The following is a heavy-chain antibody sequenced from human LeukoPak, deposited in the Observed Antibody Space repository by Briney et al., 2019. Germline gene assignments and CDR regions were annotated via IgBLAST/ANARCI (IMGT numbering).Heavy chain of an antibody. J-gene: IGHJ4*02. CDR3: ARGYYYGSGSYPGGEYYFDY. CDR2: INPNSGGT. D-gene: IGHD3-10*01. Sequence: ASVKVSCKASGYTFTGYYMHWVRQAPGQGLEWMGWINPNSGGTNYAQKFQGWVTMTRDTSISTAYMGLSRLRSDDTAVYYCARGYYYGSGSYPGGEYYFDYWGQGTLVTVSS. V-gene: IGHV1-2*04. CDR1: GYTFTGYY.